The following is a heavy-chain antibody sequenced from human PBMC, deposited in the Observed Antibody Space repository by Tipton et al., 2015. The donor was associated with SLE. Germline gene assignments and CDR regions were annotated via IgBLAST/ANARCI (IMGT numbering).Heavy chain of an antibody. Sequence: TLSLTCTVSGGSVSSGSYYWSWIRQPPGKGLEWIGYIYYSGSTNYNPSLKSRVTISVDTSKNQFSLKLSSVTAADTAVYYCAREGNYYDSSGYSRPFQHWGQGTLVTVSS. J-gene: IGHJ1*01. V-gene: IGHV4-61*01. CDR2: IYYSGST. CDR1: GGSVSSGSYY. D-gene: IGHD3-22*01. CDR3: AREGNYYDSSGYSRPFQH.